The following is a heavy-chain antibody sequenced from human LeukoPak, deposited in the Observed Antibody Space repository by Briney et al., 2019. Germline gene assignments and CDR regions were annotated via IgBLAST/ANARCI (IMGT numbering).Heavy chain of an antibody. CDR1: GFTFSTYA. CDR3: ARETSGSYDY. Sequence: GGSLRLSCAASGFTFSTYAMHWVRQAPGKGLEYVSAISSLGGSTDYANSVKGRFTISRDNSKNTPYFQMGSLRAEDMAVYYCARETSGSYDYWGQGTLVTVSS. CDR2: ISSLGGST. V-gene: IGHV3-64*01. J-gene: IGHJ4*02. D-gene: IGHD1-26*01.